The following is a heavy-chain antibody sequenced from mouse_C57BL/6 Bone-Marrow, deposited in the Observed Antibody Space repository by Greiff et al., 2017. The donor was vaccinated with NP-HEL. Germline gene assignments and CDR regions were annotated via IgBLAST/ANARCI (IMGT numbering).Heavy chain of an antibody. Sequence: EVQGVESGGDLVKPGGSLKLSCAASGFTFSSYGMSWVRQTPDKRLEWVATISSGGSYTYYPDSVKGRFTISRDNAKNTLYLPMSSLKSEDTAMYYCARPLAYYSNPYFDYWGQGTTLTVSS. CDR3: ARPLAYYSNPYFDY. J-gene: IGHJ2*01. V-gene: IGHV5-6*01. CDR1: GFTFSSYG. CDR2: ISSGGSYT. D-gene: IGHD2-5*01.